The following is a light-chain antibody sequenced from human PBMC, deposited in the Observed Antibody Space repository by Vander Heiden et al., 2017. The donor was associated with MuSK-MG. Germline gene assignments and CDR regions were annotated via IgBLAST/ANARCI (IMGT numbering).Light chain of an antibody. CDR1: QNVSTY. CDR3: QQSFSTPDT. Sequence: DIQMTQSPSSLSASVGDRVIITCRASQNVSTYLNWYQQRPGKAPKLLIYAASRFQSGVPSRFSGSGSGTDFTLTISSLQPEDCATYFCQQSFSTPDTFGQGTELDFK. V-gene: IGKV1-39*01. CDR2: AAS. J-gene: IGKJ2*01.